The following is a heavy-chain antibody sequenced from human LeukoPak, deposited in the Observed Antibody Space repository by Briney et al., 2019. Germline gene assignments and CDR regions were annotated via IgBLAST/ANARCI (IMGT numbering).Heavy chain of an antibody. CDR1: GFTFSTYA. CDR3: AAASSMGPFDY. D-gene: IGHD2/OR15-2a*01. V-gene: IGHV3-23*01. Sequence: GGSLRLSCAASGFTFSTYAMNWVRQAPGKGLEWVSVISDSGSNTYYADSVKGRFTISRDNSKNTLYLQMNSLRAEDTAVYYCAAASSMGPFDYWGQGTLVTVSS. CDR2: ISDSGSNT. J-gene: IGHJ4*02.